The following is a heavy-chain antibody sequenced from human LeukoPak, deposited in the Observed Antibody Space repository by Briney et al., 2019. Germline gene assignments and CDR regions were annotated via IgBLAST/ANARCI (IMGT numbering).Heavy chain of an antibody. CDR1: GFTVSSNY. D-gene: IGHD5-18*01. CDR3: TRHADLVDTAMGGMTD. Sequence: GGSLRLSCAASGFTVSSNYMSWVRQAPGKGLEWVSVIYSGGSTYYADSVKGRFTISRDDSRNTAYLQMNSLKTEDTAVYYCTRHADLVDTAMGGMTDWGQGTLVTVSS. V-gene: IGHV3-66*04. CDR2: IYSGGST. J-gene: IGHJ4*02.